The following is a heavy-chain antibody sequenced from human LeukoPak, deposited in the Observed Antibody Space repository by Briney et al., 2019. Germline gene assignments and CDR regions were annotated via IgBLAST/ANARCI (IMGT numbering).Heavy chain of an antibody. J-gene: IGHJ4*02. CDR2: IDHGGST. D-gene: IGHD5-24*01. CDR3: ASGRRDGYYFDY. Sequence: SETLSLTCGVYGGSLSSYYWSWIRQPPGKGLEWIGEIDHGGSTNYNPSLKSRATIPLDKSKNQVFLKVNSVTAADTAVFYCASGRRDGYYFDYWGQGTLVTVSS. V-gene: IGHV4-34*01. CDR1: GGSLSSYY.